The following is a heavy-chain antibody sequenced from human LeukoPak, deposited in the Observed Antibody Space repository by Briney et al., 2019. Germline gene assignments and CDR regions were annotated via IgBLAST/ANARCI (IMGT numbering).Heavy chain of an antibody. Sequence: GESLKISCKGSGYSFTSYWIDWVRQMPGKGLEWMGIIYPGDSDTRYSPSFQGQVTISADKSISTAYLQWSSLKASDTAMYYCARGGCSSTSCYDGFSYWGQGTLVTVSS. CDR1: GYSFTSYW. CDR3: ARGGCSSTSCYDGFSY. CDR2: IYPGDSDT. V-gene: IGHV5-51*01. D-gene: IGHD2-2*01. J-gene: IGHJ4*02.